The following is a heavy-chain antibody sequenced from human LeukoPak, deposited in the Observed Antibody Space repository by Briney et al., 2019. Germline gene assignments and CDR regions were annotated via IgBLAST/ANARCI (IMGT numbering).Heavy chain of an antibody. CDR1: GFTFSSYG. Sequence: PGGSLRLSCAASGFTFSSYGMSWVRQAPGKGLEWVSAISGSGGSTYYADSVKGRFTISRDNSKNTLYLQMNSLRAEDTAVYYCAKDLLWFGELSPFDYWGQGTLVTVSS. CDR3: AKDLLWFGELSPFDY. D-gene: IGHD3-10*01. J-gene: IGHJ4*02. V-gene: IGHV3-23*01. CDR2: ISGSGGST.